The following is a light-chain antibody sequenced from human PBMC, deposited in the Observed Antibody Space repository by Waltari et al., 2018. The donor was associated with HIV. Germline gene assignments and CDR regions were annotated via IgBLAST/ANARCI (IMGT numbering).Light chain of an antibody. CDR2: SAV. CDR1: TGIVTNNHY. V-gene: IGLV7-43*01. J-gene: IGLJ3*02. CDR3: CSGGNNNIWV. Sequence: VVTQEPSLTVSPGETVTLTCSSDTGIVTNNHYPNWLQLKPGQSPRALVYSAVKTHPLTPPHISASLVGGKAVLTLSSVRPDDEADYYCCSGGNNNIWVFGGGTKVTVL.